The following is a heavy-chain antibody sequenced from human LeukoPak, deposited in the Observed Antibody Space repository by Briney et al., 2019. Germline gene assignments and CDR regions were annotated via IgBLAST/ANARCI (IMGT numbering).Heavy chain of an antibody. CDR3: ARGFTAFSFDL. J-gene: IGHJ5*02. CDR2: IYSDGNI. Sequence: GGSLRLSCAASGFTVRTNYMTWVHQAPGKGLEWISVIYSDGNINYADSVKGRLTLSRDNSKNTLYLQMNSLRGDDTAVYYCARGFTAFSFDLWGPGTLVTVSS. V-gene: IGHV3-66*01. CDR1: GFTVRTNY. D-gene: IGHD3-16*01.